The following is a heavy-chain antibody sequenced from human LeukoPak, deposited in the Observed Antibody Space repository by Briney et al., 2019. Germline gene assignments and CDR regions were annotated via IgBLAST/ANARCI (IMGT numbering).Heavy chain of an antibody. CDR2: INSDGSST. CDR1: GFTFSNYW. Sequence: SGGSLRLSCAASGFTFSNYWMHWVRQAPGKGLVWVSRINSDGSSTSYADSVKGRFTISRDNAKNTLYLQMNSLRAEDTAVYYCSGGSGWYLDAFDIWGQGTMVTVSS. D-gene: IGHD6-19*01. J-gene: IGHJ3*02. CDR3: SGGSGWYLDAFDI. V-gene: IGHV3-74*01.